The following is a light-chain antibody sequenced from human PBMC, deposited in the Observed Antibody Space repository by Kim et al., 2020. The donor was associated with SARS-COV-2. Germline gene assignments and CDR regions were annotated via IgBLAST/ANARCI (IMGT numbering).Light chain of an antibody. Sequence: QSALTQPASVSGSPGQSITISCTGTSSDLNASNYVPWYRQHPGKAPKLLIYGVNNRPSGVSNRFSGSKSGNTASLTISGLQAEDEADYYCSSYTSGTTFYVFGTGTKVTVL. CDR1: SSDLNASNY. J-gene: IGLJ1*01. V-gene: IGLV2-14*03. CDR2: GVN. CDR3: SSYTSGTTFYV.